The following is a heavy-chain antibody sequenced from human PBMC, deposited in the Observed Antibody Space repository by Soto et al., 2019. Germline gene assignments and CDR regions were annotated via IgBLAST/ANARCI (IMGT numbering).Heavy chain of an antibody. D-gene: IGHD5-12*01. V-gene: IGHV1-8*02. CDR1: GYTFTSYD. Sequence: QVQLVQSGAEVKKPGASVKVSCKAFGYTFTSYDINWVRQATGQGLEWMGWMNPDSGNTGSAQKFQGRVTMPRNTAVNTAYMELSSLRSEDTAGYCCVRGEGRATAVWGQGTTVSVPS. CDR3: VRGEGRATAV. J-gene: IGHJ6*02. CDR2: MNPDSGNT.